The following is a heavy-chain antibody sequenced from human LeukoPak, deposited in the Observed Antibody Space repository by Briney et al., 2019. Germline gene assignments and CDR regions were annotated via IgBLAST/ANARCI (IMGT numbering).Heavy chain of an antibody. D-gene: IGHD3-22*01. Sequence: GGSLRLSCAASGFTFSSYGMHWVRQAPGKGLEWVAFIRYDGSNKYYADSVKGRFTISRDNSKNTLYLQTNSLRAEDTAVYYCARDLGSSGYPDYWGQGTLVTVSS. J-gene: IGHJ4*02. CDR2: IRYDGSNK. V-gene: IGHV3-30*02. CDR3: ARDLGSSGYPDY. CDR1: GFTFSSYG.